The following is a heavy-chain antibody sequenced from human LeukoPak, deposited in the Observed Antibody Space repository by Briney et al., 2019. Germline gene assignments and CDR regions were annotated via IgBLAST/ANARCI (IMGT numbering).Heavy chain of an antibody. CDR1: GFTFSSYA. CDR2: ISYDGSNK. J-gene: IGHJ2*01. D-gene: IGHD2-2*01. Sequence: PGGSLRLSCAASGFTFSSYAMHWVRQAPGKGLEWVAVISYDGSNKYYADSVKGRFTISRDNSKNTLYLQMNSLRAEDTAVYYCARGPGSSALRLYWYFDLWGRGTLVTVSS. CDR3: ARGPGSSALRLYWYFDL. V-gene: IGHV3-30*04.